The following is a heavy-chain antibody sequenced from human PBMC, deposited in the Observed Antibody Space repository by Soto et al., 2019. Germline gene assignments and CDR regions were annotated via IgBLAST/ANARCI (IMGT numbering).Heavy chain of an antibody. CDR1: GGTFNTYT. V-gene: IGHV1-69*06. D-gene: IGHD1-26*01. J-gene: IGHJ4*02. CDR2: VVPMYDSV. Sequence: GASVKVSCKASGGTFNTYTINWRRQAPGRGLEWVGQVVPMYDSVNYAETFQGRVTITVDKSTNTAYMELTSLRSQATVLYFCATWRSYSGSYCFDYWGQGTLVTVS. CDR3: ATWRSYSGSYCFDY.